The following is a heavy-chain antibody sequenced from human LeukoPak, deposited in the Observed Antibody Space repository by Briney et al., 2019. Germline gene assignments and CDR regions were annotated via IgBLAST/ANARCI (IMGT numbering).Heavy chain of an antibody. CDR3: AKFGGNSASYWYFDL. V-gene: IGHV3-23*01. Sequence: GGSLRLSCAASGFTFSSYAMSWVRQAPGKGLEWVSAISGSGGSTYYADPVKGRFTISRDNSKNTLYLQMNSLRAEDTAVYYCAKFGGNSASYWYFDLWGRGTLVTVSS. J-gene: IGHJ2*01. D-gene: IGHD4-23*01. CDR1: GFTFSSYA. CDR2: ISGSGGST.